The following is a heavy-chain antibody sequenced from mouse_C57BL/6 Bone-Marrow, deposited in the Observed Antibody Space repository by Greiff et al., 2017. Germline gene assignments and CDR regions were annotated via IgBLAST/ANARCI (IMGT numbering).Heavy chain of an antibody. D-gene: IGHD1-1*01. CDR1: GYTFTSYW. CDR2: IDPSDSYT. CDR3: ARLGYYGSSNWYFDV. J-gene: IGHJ1*03. V-gene: IGHV1-50*01. Sequence: QVQLQQPGAELVKPGASVKLSCKASGYTFTSYWMQWVKQRPGQGLEWIGEIDPSDSYTNYNQKFKGKATLTIDTSSSTAYMQRSSLTSEDSAVYYCARLGYYGSSNWYFDVWGRGTTVTVSS.